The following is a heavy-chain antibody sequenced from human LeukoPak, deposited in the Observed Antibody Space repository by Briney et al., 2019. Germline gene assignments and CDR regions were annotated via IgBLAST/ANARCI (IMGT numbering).Heavy chain of an antibody. CDR1: GYTFSNYA. D-gene: IGHD4-17*01. V-gene: IGHV4-4*02. CDR3: ARVGDANWFDP. Sequence: GSLRLSCAASGYTFSNYAVSWVREAPGKGREWRGELFHGWSTKYNPYLKSRVNISVDKTKNQFSLNLSSMTSADTAVYYCARVGDANWFDPWGQGTLVTISS. CDR2: LFHGWST. J-gene: IGHJ5*02.